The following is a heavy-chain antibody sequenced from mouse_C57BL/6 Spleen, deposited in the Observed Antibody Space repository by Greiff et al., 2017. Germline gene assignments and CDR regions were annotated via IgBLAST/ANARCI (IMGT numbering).Heavy chain of an antibody. D-gene: IGHD2-3*01. CDR1: GYTFTSYW. CDR2: IDPSDSYT. Sequence: QVQLKQSGAELVMPGASVKLSCKASGYTFTSYWMPWVKQRPGQGLEWIGEIDPSDSYTNYNQKFKGKYTLTVDKSSSTAYMQLCSLTSEDSAVYYCARKGGYYLYLDYWGQGTTLTVSS. V-gene: IGHV1-69*01. CDR3: ARKGGYYLYLDY. J-gene: IGHJ2*01.